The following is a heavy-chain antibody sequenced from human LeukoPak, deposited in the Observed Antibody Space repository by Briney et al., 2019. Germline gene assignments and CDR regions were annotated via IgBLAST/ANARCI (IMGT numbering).Heavy chain of an antibody. CDR2: IFYSGST. J-gene: IGHJ4*02. Sequence: SETLSLTCTVSGGSISSYYWSWIRQPPGKGLEWIGYIFYSGSTNYNPSLKSRVTISVDTSKNQFSLKLSSVTAADTAVYYCARVGGYGDYFAARIWGLGIVGTFDYWGQGTLVTVSS. CDR3: ARVGGYGDYFAARIWGLGIVGTFDY. D-gene: IGHD4-17*01. CDR1: GGSISSYY. V-gene: IGHV4-59*01.